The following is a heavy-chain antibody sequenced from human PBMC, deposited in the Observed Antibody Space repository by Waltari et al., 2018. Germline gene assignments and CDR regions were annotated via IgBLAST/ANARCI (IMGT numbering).Heavy chain of an antibody. CDR1: GGTFNNYA. CDR3: ARGRFLEWLPPDY. CDR2: IKQDGSEK. V-gene: IGHV3-7*01. D-gene: IGHD3-3*01. Sequence: VQLVQSGAEVKKPGSSVKISCKASGGTFNNYAVDWVRQAPGKGLEWVANIKQDGSEKYYVDSVKGRFTISRDNAKNSLYLQMNSLRAEDTAVYYCARGRFLEWLPPDYWGQGTLVTVSS. J-gene: IGHJ4*02.